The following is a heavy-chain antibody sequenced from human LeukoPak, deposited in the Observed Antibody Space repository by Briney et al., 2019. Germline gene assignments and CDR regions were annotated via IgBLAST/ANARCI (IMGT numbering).Heavy chain of an antibody. Sequence: KPSETLSLTCAVYGGSFSGYYWSWIRQPPGKGLEWIGEINHSGSTNYNPSLKSRVTISVDTSKNQFSLKLSSVTAADTAVYYCAREDYDSSGYYYVPRYYYYYMDVWGKGTTVTVSS. CDR1: GGSFSGYY. CDR2: INHSGST. J-gene: IGHJ6*03. V-gene: IGHV4-34*01. D-gene: IGHD3-22*01. CDR3: AREDYDSSGYYYVPRYYYYYMDV.